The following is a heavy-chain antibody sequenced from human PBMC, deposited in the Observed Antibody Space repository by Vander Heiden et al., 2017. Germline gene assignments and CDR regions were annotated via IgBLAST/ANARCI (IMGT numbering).Heavy chain of an antibody. J-gene: IGHJ6*02. Sequence: EVQLLESGGGLVKPGGSLRLSCAASGFTFSSYSMNGVRQAPGKGLEWVSSISSSCSYIYYADSVKGRFTISRDNAKNSLYLQMNSLRAEDTAVYYCARVTFRYYGSGIGGNGMDVWGQGTTVTVSS. V-gene: IGHV3-21*01. CDR3: ARVTFRYYGSGIGGNGMDV. CDR2: ISSSCSYI. D-gene: IGHD3-10*01. CDR1: GFTFSSYS.